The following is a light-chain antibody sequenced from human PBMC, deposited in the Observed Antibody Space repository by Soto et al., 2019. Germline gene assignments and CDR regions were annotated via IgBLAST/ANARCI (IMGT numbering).Light chain of an antibody. CDR1: QSLLHSDGHSY. CDR3: KQALHSSSA. CDR2: FAS. V-gene: IGKV2-28*01. Sequence: EIVMTQSPLSLPVTPGEPASISCRSSQSLLHSDGHSYLDWYQQKPGQSPQLLIYFASNRASGVPERFSGSGSGTDFTLKISSVEAEDVGTYFCKQALHSSSAFGRGTKVEIK. J-gene: IGKJ4*01.